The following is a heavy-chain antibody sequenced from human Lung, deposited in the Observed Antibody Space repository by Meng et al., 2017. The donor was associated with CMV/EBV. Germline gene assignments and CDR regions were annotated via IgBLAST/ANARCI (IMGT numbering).Heavy chain of an antibody. D-gene: IGHD2-2*01. CDR1: GYTFTNYV. CDR3: ARTYCSSTSCSPPYYYAMDV. J-gene: IGHJ6*02. V-gene: IGHV1-18*01. CDR2: VSGYNDNT. Sequence: ASXXVSXKASGYTFTNYVINWVRQAPGQGLEWMGWVSGYNDNTKYAQKLQDRVTMTTDISTSTAYMELRSLRSDDTAIYYCARTYCSSTSCSPPYYYAMDVXGQGTTVTVSS.